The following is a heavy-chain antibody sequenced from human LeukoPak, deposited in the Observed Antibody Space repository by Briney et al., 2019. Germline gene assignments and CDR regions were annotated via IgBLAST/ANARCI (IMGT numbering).Heavy chain of an antibody. CDR3: ARDEMATIMSYYYYMDV. V-gene: IGHV3-7*01. Sequence: GGSLRLSCAASGFTFSSYWMSWVRQAPGKGLEWVANIKQDGSEKYYVDSVKGRFTISRDNAKNSLYLQMNSLRPEHTAVYYCARDEMATIMSYYYYMDVWGKGTTVTVSS. D-gene: IGHD5-24*01. CDR2: IKQDGSEK. J-gene: IGHJ6*03. CDR1: GFTFSSYW.